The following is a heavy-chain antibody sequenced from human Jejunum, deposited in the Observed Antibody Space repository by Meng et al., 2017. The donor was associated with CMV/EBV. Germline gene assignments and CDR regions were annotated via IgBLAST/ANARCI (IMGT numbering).Heavy chain of an antibody. V-gene: IGHV4-38-2*01. J-gene: IGHJ4*02. CDR2: MFHGGST. CDR1: GYSISSGYY. CDR3: ARKYCGSSNCYPFDY. Sequence: GYSISSGYYWGWIRQSPGKGLEWIGTMFHGGSTNYNPSLKSRVTILLDPSKNQLSLNLSSVTAADTAVYYCARKYCGSSNCYPFDYWGQGTTVTVSS. D-gene: IGHD2-2*01.